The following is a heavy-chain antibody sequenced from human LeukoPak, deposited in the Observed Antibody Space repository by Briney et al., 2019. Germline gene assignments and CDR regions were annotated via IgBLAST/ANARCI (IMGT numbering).Heavy chain of an antibody. J-gene: IGHJ4*02. CDR2: IYYSGST. CDR3: AGQQRAGSSPYYFDY. V-gene: IGHV4-59*08. CDR1: GGSISSYY. Sequence: PSETLSLTCTVSGGSISSYYWSWIRQPPGKGLEWIGYIYYSGSTNYNLSLKSRVTISVDTSKNQFSLKLSSMTAADTAVYYCAGQQRAGSSPYYFDYWGQGTLVTVSS.